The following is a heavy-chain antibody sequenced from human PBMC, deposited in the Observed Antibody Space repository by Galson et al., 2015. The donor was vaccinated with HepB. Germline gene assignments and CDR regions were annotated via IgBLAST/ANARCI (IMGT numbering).Heavy chain of an antibody. Sequence: SLRLSCAASGFTFSSYEMNWVRQAPGKGLEWVSYISSSGSTIYYADSVKGRFTISRDNAKNSLYLQMNSLRAEDTAVYYCARVFVLILGLDYWGQGTLVTVSS. CDR1: GFTFSSYE. J-gene: IGHJ4*02. D-gene: IGHD6-6*01. CDR2: ISSSGSTI. V-gene: IGHV3-48*03. CDR3: ARVFVLILGLDY.